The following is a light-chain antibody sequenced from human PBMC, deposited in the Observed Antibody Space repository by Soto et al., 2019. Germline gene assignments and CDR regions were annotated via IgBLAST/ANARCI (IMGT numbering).Light chain of an antibody. Sequence: TQSPATLYTSPGERAALSCRASQSVISSYLACYQQKPGKAPSLLIYGASNRATGIPDRFSGSGSGTDFTLTISRLEPDDFALYYCQEYDMLPQPFGRGTKVDI. CDR2: GAS. J-gene: IGKJ4*01. V-gene: IGKV3-20*01. CDR1: QSVISSY. CDR3: QEYDMLPQP.